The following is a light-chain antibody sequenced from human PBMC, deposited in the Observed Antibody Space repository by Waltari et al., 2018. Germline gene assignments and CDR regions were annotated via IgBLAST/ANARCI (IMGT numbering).Light chain of an antibody. Sequence: DIQMTQSPSSVSASVGDRVTITCRASQGISSRLAWYQQKPGKAPNLLIYEASSLQSGAPSRFSVSGSETDFTLTVSSLQPEDFATYYCQQTNSFPLTFGGGTNVEIK. CDR1: QGISSR. CDR2: EAS. CDR3: QQTNSFPLT. J-gene: IGKJ4*01. V-gene: IGKV1D-12*01.